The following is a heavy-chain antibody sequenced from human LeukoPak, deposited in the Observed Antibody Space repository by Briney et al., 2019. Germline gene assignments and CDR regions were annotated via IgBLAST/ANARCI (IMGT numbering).Heavy chain of an antibody. D-gene: IGHD6-19*01. CDR1: GGFVSSHY. CDR2: IRSTGEK. J-gene: IGHJ4*02. CDR3: VRRDTGWNYFDY. V-gene: IGHV4-4*08. Sequence: PSETPSLTCAVSGGFVSSHYWGWIRQPPGKGLQWIGNIRSTGEKNYNPSLKSRVSISLDTSKSHLSLNLTSVFAADTAIYYCVRRDTGWNYFDYWGQGILVSVSS.